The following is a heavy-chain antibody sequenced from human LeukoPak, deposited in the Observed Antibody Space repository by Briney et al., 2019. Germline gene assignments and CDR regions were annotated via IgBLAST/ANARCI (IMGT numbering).Heavy chain of an antibody. CDR1: GFTFSSHS. V-gene: IGHV3-48*02. J-gene: IGHJ3*02. Sequence: PGGSLRLSCAASGFTFSSHSMNWVRQAPGKGLEWVSYISRSSSTISYADFVKGRFTISRDNAKNSLYLQMNSLRDEDTAVYYCARDSASGSYRHAFDIWGQGTMVTVSS. CDR3: ARDSASGSYRHAFDI. CDR2: ISRSSSTI. D-gene: IGHD1-26*01.